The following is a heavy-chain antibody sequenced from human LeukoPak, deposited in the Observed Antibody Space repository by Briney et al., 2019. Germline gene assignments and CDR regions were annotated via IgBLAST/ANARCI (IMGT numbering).Heavy chain of an antibody. Sequence: ASVKASCKASGYTFTGYYMHWVRQAPGHGLEWMGWINPNSGGTNYAQKFQGRVTMTRDTSISTAYMELGRLRSDDTAVYYCARDRDSSGYYLGWFDPGGQGTLVTVSS. V-gene: IGHV1-2*02. D-gene: IGHD3-22*01. CDR2: INPNSGGT. CDR3: ARDRDSSGYYLGWFDP. J-gene: IGHJ5*02. CDR1: GYTFTGYY.